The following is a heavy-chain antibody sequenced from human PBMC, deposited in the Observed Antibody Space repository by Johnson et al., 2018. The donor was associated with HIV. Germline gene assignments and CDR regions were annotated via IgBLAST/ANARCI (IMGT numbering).Heavy chain of an antibody. D-gene: IGHD3-10*01. CDR3: AKSSSATYYGDAFDM. CDR2: IRYDGKDK. CDR1: GFTFSTYG. V-gene: IGHV3-30*02. J-gene: IGHJ3*02. Sequence: QVQLVESGGGVVQPGGSLRLSCAASGFTFSTYGIHWVRQAPGKGLEWVSFIRYDGKDKYYADFVNGRFTISRDNSKKTLSLQMNSLRPEDTAVYYCAKSSSATYYGDAFDMWGQGTMVTVSS.